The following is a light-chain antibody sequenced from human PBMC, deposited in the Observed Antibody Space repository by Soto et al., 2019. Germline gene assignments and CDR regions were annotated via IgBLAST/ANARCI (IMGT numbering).Light chain of an antibody. V-gene: IGKV3-15*01. Sequence: EVVLTQSPATLSVSPGDRATLSCRASQSVSRNLAWYQQKPGQAPRLLIYGASTRATGVPARFSGSRSATEFPLSTRSLQSEDVAVYYCQQYGDWPPETFGQGTKLEI. CDR3: QQYGDWPPET. CDR2: GAS. CDR1: QSVSRN. J-gene: IGKJ2*01.